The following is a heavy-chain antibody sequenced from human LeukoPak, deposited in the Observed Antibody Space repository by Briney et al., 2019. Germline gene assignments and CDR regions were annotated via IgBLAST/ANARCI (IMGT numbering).Heavy chain of an antibody. V-gene: IGHV3-21*01. CDR3: AREPDYGDYVRYFDY. CDR1: GFTFSSYS. J-gene: IGHJ4*02. CDR2: ISSSSSYI. D-gene: IGHD4-17*01. Sequence: GGPLRLSCAASGFTFSSYSMNWVRQAPGKGLEWVSSISSSSSYIYYADSVKGRFTISRDNAKNSLYLQMNSLRAEDTAVYYCAREPDYGDYVRYFDYWGQGTLVTVSS.